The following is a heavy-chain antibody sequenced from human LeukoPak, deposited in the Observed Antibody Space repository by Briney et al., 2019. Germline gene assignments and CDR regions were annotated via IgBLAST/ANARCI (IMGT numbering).Heavy chain of an antibody. D-gene: IGHD2-15*01. CDR3: ARGYCSGGSCYSYYYYNYMDV. CDR2: IYHSGST. J-gene: IGHJ6*03. V-gene: IGHV4-4*02. Sequence: SETLSLTCAVSGGSISSSNWWSWVRQPPGKGLEWIGEIYHSGSTNYNPSLKSRVTISVDKSKNQFSLKLSSVTAADTAVYYCARGYCSGGSCYSYYYYNYMDVWGKGTTVTVSS. CDR1: GGSISSSNW.